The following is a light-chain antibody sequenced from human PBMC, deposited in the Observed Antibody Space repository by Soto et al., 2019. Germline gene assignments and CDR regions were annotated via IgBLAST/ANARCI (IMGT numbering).Light chain of an antibody. CDR3: QQYTNRPPRT. CDR1: QSVNSN. J-gene: IGKJ1*01. CDR2: GAS. Sequence: EIVMTQSPATLSVSPGERATLSCRASQSVNSNLAWYQQKPGQAPRLLIFGASTRATGIPARFSGSGSGTEFTLTISSLQSEDFAVYYCQQYTNRPPRTF. V-gene: IGKV3-15*01.